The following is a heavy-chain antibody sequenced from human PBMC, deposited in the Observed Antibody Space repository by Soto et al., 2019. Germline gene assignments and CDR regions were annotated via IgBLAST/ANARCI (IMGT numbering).Heavy chain of an antibody. D-gene: IGHD2-21*02. CDR1: GYTLSELA. J-gene: IGHJ4*02. Sequence: ASVKVSCKVSGYTLSELAIHCVVQAPLKWFEWMGGFDPEGSDTIYAQKFQGRVTMTSDTSTETAYMELESLTSEDTAFYYCATMGFCGPGCYSFDYWGQGTLVTVSS. CDR3: ATMGFCGPGCYSFDY. V-gene: IGHV1-24*01. CDR2: FDPEGSDT.